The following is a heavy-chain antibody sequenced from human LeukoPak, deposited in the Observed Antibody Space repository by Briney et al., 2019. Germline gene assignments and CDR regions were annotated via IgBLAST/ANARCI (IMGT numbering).Heavy chain of an antibody. J-gene: IGHJ4*02. V-gene: IGHV3-48*02. CDR1: GFTFSSYN. CDR2: ISSSSNTI. Sequence: PGGSLRLSCAASGFTFSSYNMNWVRQAPGKGLERVSHISSSSNTIYYADSVKGRFTISRDNAKNSLFLQMNSLRDEDTAVYYCARDEEAVGYYFDYWGQGTLVTVSS. D-gene: IGHD6-19*01. CDR3: ARDEEAVGYYFDY.